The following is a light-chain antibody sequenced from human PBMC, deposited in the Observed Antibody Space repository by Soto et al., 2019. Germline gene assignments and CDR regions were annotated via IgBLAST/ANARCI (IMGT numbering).Light chain of an antibody. J-gene: IGKJ5*01. CDR1: QSVSSSY. CDR3: QQYGTSPPIT. Sequence: EIVLTQSPGTLSLSPGERATLFCRASQSVSSSYLAWYRQKPGQAPRLLIYGASSRATGIPDRFSGSGSGTDFTLTITRLEPEDFAVYYCQQYGTSPPITFGQGTRLEIK. V-gene: IGKV3-20*01. CDR2: GAS.